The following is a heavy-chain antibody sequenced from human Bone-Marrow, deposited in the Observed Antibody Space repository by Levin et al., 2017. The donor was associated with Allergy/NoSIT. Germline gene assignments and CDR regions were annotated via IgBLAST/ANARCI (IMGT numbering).Heavy chain of an antibody. D-gene: IGHD3-10*01. V-gene: IGHV4-59*01. Sequence: PSETLSLTCTVSGGSISSYYWSWIRQSPGKGLEWIGYIDYTGTTTKTPSLRSRVTMSIDTSTNQFSLRLRSVTVADTAVYYCARQWFGELSHFNIWGPGTTVIVSS. CDR1: GGSISSYY. CDR2: IDYTGTT. CDR3: ARQWFGELSHFNI. J-gene: IGHJ3*02.